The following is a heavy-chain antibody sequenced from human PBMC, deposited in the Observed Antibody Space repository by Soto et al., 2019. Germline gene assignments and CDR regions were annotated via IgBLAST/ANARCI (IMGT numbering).Heavy chain of an antibody. V-gene: IGHV4-30-4*01. D-gene: IGHD2-2*02. CDR1: GGSISSGDNY. Sequence: SETQSLTCTVSGGSISSGDNYWSWIRQPPGKGLEWIGYIYYSGSTYYNPSLKSRVTISIDTSKNQFSLKLSSVTAADTAVYYCVRYCSDTSCYTDYGMDVRGQGTTVTVSS. CDR3: VRYCSDTSCYTDYGMDV. J-gene: IGHJ6*02. CDR2: IYYSGST.